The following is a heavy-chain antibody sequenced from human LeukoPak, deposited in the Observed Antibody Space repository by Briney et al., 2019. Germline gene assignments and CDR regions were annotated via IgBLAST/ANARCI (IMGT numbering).Heavy chain of an antibody. CDR1: GYTFTNYY. V-gene: IGHV1-46*01. D-gene: IGHD6-6*01. Sequence: ASVKVSCKASGYTFTNYYIHWVRQAPGQGLEWMGIINTGGDYTNYAQRFQGRVTMTRDMSTSTVYMELSSLRSEDTAVYYCARGSEYDISFDPWGQGTLVTVSS. J-gene: IGHJ5*02. CDR3: ARGSEYDISFDP. CDR2: INTGGDYT.